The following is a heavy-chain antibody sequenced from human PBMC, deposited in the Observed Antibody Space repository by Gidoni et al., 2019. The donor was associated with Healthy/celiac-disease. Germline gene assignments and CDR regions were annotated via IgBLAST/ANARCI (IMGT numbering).Heavy chain of an antibody. CDR2: IYYSGST. V-gene: IGHV4-39*01. J-gene: IGHJ4*02. CDR1: GGSISSSSYY. CDR3: ARHLLAYCGGDCYTPSLFDY. D-gene: IGHD2-21*02. Sequence: QLQLQESGPGLVKPSETLSLTCTVSGGSISSSSYYWGWIRQPPGKGLEWIGSIYYSGSTYYNPSLKSRVTISVDTSKNQFSLKLSSVTAADTAVYYCARHLLAYCGGDCYTPSLFDYWGQGTLVTVSS.